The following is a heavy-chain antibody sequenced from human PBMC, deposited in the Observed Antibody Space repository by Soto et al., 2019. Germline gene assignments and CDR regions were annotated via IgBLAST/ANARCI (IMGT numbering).Heavy chain of an antibody. CDR3: ASSTVRSNWYRDY. CDR1: GSSISNSSYY. V-gene: IGHV4-39*01. CDR2: GYYSGST. J-gene: IGHJ4*02. D-gene: IGHD6-13*01. Sequence: SETLSLTCTVSGSSISNSSYYWGWIRQPPGKGLEYIGSGYYSGSTYYSPSLKSRVTISVDTSENQFSLKLSSVTAADTAVYYCASSTVRSNWYRDYWGQGTLVTVSS.